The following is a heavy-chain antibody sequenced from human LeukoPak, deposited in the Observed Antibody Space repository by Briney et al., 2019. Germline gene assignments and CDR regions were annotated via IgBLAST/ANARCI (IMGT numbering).Heavy chain of an antibody. Sequence: SETLSLTCTVSDGSISSYYWSWIRQPPGKGLEWIGYIYYSGSTNYNPSLKSRVTISVDTSKNQFSLKLSSVTAADTAVYYCARTTIAARRYMDVWGKGTTVTVSS. CDR1: DGSISSYY. J-gene: IGHJ6*03. D-gene: IGHD6-6*01. CDR3: ARTTIAARRYMDV. V-gene: IGHV4-59*01. CDR2: IYYSGST.